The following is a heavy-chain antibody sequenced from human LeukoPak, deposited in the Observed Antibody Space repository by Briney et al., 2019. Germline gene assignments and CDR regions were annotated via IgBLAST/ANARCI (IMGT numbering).Heavy chain of an antibody. J-gene: IGHJ3*02. CDR1: GGTFSSYG. CDR3: ASRSSGYLDAFDI. D-gene: IGHD3-22*01. Sequence: SVKVSCKASGGTFSSYGISWVRQAPGQGLEWMGGIIPIFGTANYAQKFQGRVTITTDESTSTAYMELSSLRSEDTAVYYCASRSSGYLDAFDIWGQGTMVTVSS. V-gene: IGHV1-69*05. CDR2: IIPIFGTA.